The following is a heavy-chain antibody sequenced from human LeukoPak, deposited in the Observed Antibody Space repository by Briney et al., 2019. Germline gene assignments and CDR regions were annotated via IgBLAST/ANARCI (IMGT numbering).Heavy chain of an antibody. CDR2: ISGSGDKT. CDR3: ARGMVVAGSGAFDY. J-gene: IGHJ4*02. V-gene: IGHV3-23*01. CDR1: GFSFRTYA. Sequence: LGGSLRLSCAASGFSFRTYALSWVRQAPGKGLEWVSAISGSGDKTYYADSVKGRFTISRDNSKNTLYLQINSLRAEDTAVYYCARGMVVAGSGAFDYWGQGTLVTVSS. D-gene: IGHD2-15*01.